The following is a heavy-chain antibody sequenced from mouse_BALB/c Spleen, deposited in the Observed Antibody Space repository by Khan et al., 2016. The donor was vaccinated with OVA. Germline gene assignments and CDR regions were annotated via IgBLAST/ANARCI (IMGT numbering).Heavy chain of an antibody. J-gene: IGHJ2*01. D-gene: IGHD1-1*01. CDR1: GYTFINYW. CDR2: INPSTGYT. CDR3: ARRGLRWDFDY. V-gene: IGHV1-7*01. Sequence: VQLQQSGAELAKPGASVKMSCKASGYTFINYWILWVKQRPGQGLEWIGYINPSTGYTEYNQNFKDKATLTADKSSSTAYIHLSSLTSEDSAVYYCARRGLRWDFDYWGQGTTLTVSS.